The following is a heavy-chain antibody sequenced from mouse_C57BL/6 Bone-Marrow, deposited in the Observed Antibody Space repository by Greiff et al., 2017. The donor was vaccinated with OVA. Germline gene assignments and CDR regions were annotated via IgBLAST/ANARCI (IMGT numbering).Heavy chain of an antibody. CDR2: IDPSDSYT. V-gene: IGHV1-59*01. CDR3: ALGFYWYFDV. CDR1: GYTFTSYW. J-gene: IGHJ1*03. Sequence: VQLQQPGAELVRPGPSVKLSCKASGYTFTSYWMHWVKQRPGQGLEWIGVIDPSDSYTNYNQKFKGKATLTVEPSSSTAYMQLSSLTSEDSAVYYCALGFYWYFDVWGTGTTVTVSS. D-gene: IGHD4-1*01.